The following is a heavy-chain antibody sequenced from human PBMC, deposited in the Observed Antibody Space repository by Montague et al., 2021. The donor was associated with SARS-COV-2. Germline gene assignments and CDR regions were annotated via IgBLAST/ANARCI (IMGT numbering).Heavy chain of an antibody. Sequence: SETLSLTCTVSGGSISSYYWSWIRQPAGKGLEWIGRIYSSGSTNYSPSLKSRVTMSVDTSKNQFSLKLSSVTAADTALYYCARDRARSYYYGSGSYTWGGYGMDVWGQGTTVTVSS. J-gene: IGHJ6*02. CDR3: ARDRARSYYYGSGSYTWGGYGMDV. D-gene: IGHD3-10*01. CDR1: GGSISSYY. V-gene: IGHV4-4*07. CDR2: IYSSGST.